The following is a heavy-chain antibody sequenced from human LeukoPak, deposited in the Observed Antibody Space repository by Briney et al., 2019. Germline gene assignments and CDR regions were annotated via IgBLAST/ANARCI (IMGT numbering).Heavy chain of an antibody. J-gene: IGHJ4*02. CDR1: GDSINSYY. D-gene: IGHD2-21*01. V-gene: IGHV4-59*01. CDR2: MSYSGRS. CDR3: ARAYCRDEICQVFPY. Sequence: SETLSLTCTVSGDSINSYYWSWIRQTPEKGLEWIGYMSYSGRSDYGPSLKSRVTMSVDTSKNQFSLRMTSVTAADTGVYYCARAYCRDEICQVFPYWGQETLVTVSS.